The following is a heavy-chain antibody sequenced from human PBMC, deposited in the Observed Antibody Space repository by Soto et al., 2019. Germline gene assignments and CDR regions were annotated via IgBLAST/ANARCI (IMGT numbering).Heavy chain of an antibody. CDR2: IVSDGSAK. V-gene: IGHV3-33*01. D-gene: IGHD1-1*01. CDR3: ARDDAFGNENGFDI. CDR1: GFPFSTYG. Sequence: QVQLVESGGGVVQPGTSLRLSCAVSGFPFSTYGFHWVRQPPGKGLEWVAVIVSDGSAKYHADSVEGRFIISRDNSKDTLYLQMNSLRAEDTAVYYCARDDAFGNENGFDIWGQGTMVTVSS. J-gene: IGHJ3*02.